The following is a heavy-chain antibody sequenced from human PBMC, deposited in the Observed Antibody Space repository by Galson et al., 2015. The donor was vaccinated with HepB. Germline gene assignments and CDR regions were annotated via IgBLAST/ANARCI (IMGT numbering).Heavy chain of an antibody. J-gene: IGHJ4*02. D-gene: IGHD3-16*02. V-gene: IGHV3-30-3*01. CDR1: GFTFSSYA. Sequence: SLRLSCAASGFTFSSYAMHWVRQAPGKGLEWVAVISYDGSNKYYADSVKGRFTISRDNSKNTLYLQMNSLRAEDTAVYYCARVMITFGGVIAAFDYWGQGTLVTVSS. CDR3: ARVMITFGGVIAAFDY. CDR2: ISYDGSNK.